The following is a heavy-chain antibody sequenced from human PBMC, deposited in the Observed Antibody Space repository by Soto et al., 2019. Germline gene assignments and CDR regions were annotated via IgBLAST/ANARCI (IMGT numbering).Heavy chain of an antibody. CDR3: ATAGLTGTA. CDR1: GFTFSSYE. D-gene: IGHD3-9*01. J-gene: IGHJ6*02. V-gene: IGHV3-48*03. Sequence: QLVESGGGSVQPGRSLRLSCAPSGFTFSSYEMNWDRQAPGKGLEWVSYISVSGTMRFYADAVKGRFTISRDNTKKILYLQMNSLSAADTALYYCATAGLTGTAWGQGTTVTVSS. CDR2: ISVSGTMR.